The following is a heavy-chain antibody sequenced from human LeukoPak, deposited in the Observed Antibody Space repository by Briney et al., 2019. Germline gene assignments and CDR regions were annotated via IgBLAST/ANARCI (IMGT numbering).Heavy chain of an antibody. CDR3: VRGRDTAMGS. D-gene: IGHD5-18*01. J-gene: IGHJ4*02. Sequence: SETLSLTCTVSGGSISSGGYYWSWIRQHPGKGLEWIGYIYYSGSTYYNPSPKSRVTISVDTSKNQFSLKLSSVTAADTAVYYCVRGRDTAMGSWGQGTLVTVSS. V-gene: IGHV4-31*03. CDR1: GGSISSGGYY. CDR2: IYYSGST.